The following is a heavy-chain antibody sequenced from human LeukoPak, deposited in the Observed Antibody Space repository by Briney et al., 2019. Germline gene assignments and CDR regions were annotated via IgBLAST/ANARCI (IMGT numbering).Heavy chain of an antibody. CDR1: GDSISRYQ. J-gene: IGHJ4*02. D-gene: IGHD6-19*01. CDR2: IYDTGST. V-gene: IGHV4-59*01. CDR3: ARDSAWSYFDY. Sequence: SETLSLTCTGSGDSISRYQWTWIRQPPGKGLEWIGYIYDTGSTNHNPSLKSRVAISVDTSKNQFSLKLSSVTAADTAVYYCARDSAWSYFDYWGQGTLVTVSS.